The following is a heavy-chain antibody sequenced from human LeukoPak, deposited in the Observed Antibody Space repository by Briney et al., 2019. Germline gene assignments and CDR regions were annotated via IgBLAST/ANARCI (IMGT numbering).Heavy chain of an antibody. CDR1: GFTVSSSY. Sequence: GGSLRLSCAASGFTVSSSYMTWVRQAPGKGLEWVSSISSSSSYIYYADSVKGRFTISRDNAKNSLYLQMNSLRAEDTAVYYCAMGQMTTVVTFMDVWGKGTTVTVSS. D-gene: IGHD4-23*01. V-gene: IGHV3-21*01. J-gene: IGHJ6*03. CDR2: ISSSSSYI. CDR3: AMGQMTTVVTFMDV.